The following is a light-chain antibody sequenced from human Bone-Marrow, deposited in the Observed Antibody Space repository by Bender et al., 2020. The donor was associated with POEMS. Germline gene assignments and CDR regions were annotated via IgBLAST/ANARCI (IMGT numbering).Light chain of an antibody. J-gene: IGLJ3*02. V-gene: IGLV2-14*02. CDR3: SSYVGNILHV. CDR1: SSDVGSYDL. Sequence: QSALTQPASVSGSPGQSITISCAGTSSDVGSYDLVSWYQQHPGKAPKLMIYEVSKRPSGVPDRFSGSKSGNTASLTVSGLQAEDEADYYCSSYVGNILHVFGGGTKLTVL. CDR2: EVS.